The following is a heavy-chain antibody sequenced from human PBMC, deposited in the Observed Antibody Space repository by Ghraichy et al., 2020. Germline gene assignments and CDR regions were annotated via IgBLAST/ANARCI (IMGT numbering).Heavy chain of an antibody. J-gene: IGHJ6*03. CDR1: GDSISNAYW. V-gene: IGHV4-4*01. CDR3: ARMQKSSYYMDV. Sequence: GSLRLSCAVSGDSISNAYWWTWVRQSPGRGLEWIGEVYHTGDTNYNPSLKSRVIISLDTSKNHFSLKLNSMSAADTALYFCARMQKSSYYMDVWGRGTTVT. CDR2: VYHTGDT.